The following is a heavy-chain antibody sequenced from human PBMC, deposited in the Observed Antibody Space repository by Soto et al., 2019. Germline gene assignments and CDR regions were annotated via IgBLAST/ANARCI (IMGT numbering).Heavy chain of an antibody. CDR3: ARALSPKYGTHWVDAFDF. V-gene: IGHV3-7*05. CDR1: GFTFSTYW. D-gene: IGHD6-6*01. J-gene: IGHJ3*01. Sequence: EVQLVESGGGLVQPGGSLRLSCAASGFTFSTYWMTWVRQVPGKGLEWVANIKQDGSQTNYVDSVKGRFTISRDNANNSLYLQMYSLRVECAAVYYCARALSPKYGTHWVDAFDFWGQGTVVTVSS. CDR2: IKQDGSQT.